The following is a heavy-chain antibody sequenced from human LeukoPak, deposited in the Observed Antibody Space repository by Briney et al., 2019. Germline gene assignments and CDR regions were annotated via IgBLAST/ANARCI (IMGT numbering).Heavy chain of an antibody. J-gene: IGHJ4*02. CDR2: INPNSGGT. CDR1: GYTFTGYY. CDR3: ARTGYSSGWYRNHFDY. Sequence: ASVKVSCKASGYTFTGYYMQWVRQAPGQGLEWMGWINPNSGGTNYAQKFQGWVTMTRDTSISTAYMELSRLRSDDTAVYYCARTGYSSGWYRNHFDYWGQGTLVPVSS. V-gene: IGHV1-2*04. D-gene: IGHD6-19*01.